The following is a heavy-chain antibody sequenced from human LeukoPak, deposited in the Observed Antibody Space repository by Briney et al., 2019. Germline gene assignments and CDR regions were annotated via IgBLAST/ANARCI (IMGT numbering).Heavy chain of an antibody. CDR1: GGSFSGYY. CDR3: ARGRIESGSYDFDY. Sequence: PSETLSLTCAVSGGSFSGYYWTWIRQPPGKGLEWIGEINHSGSANYNPSLMSRVTISVDTSKNQFSLKLSSVTAADTAVYYCARGRIESGSYDFDYWGQGTLVTVSS. V-gene: IGHV4-34*01. J-gene: IGHJ4*02. D-gene: IGHD1-26*01. CDR2: INHSGSA.